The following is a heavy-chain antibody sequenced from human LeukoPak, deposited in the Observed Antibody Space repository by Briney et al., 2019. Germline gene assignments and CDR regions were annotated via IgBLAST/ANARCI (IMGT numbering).Heavy chain of an antibody. V-gene: IGHV1-69*04. CDR3: AREDAYYDILTGYYTLYYFDY. CDR2: IIPILGIA. D-gene: IGHD3-9*01. Sequence: SVKVSCKASGGTFSSYTISWVRQAPGQGLEWMGRIIPILGIANYAQKFQGRVTITADKSTSTAYMELSSLRSEDTAVYYCAREDAYYDILTGYYTLYYFDYWGRGTLVTVSS. J-gene: IGHJ4*02. CDR1: GGTFSSYT.